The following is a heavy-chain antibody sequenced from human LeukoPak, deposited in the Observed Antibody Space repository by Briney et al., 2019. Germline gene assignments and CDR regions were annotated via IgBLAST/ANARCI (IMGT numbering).Heavy chain of an antibody. D-gene: IGHD2-8*01. J-gene: IGHJ5*02. CDR3: ARGHLGYCTNGVCEHWFDP. V-gene: IGHV1-2*02. CDR2: INPNTAGT. Sequence: ASVKVSCKAPGYTFTGYYIYWLRRAPGQGLEWIGWINPNTAGTKYAQKFQGRVTMTMDMSINTAYMELSRPRSDDTAVYYCARGHLGYCTNGVCEHWFDPWGQGTLVTVSS. CDR1: GYTFTGYY.